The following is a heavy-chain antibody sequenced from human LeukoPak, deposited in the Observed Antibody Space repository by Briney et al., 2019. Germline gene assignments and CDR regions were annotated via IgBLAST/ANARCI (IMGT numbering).Heavy chain of an antibody. Sequence: GAAVKVSCKVSGYTLTELSMHWVRQAPGKGLEWMGGFDPEDGETIYAQKFQGRVTMTEDTSTDTAYMELSSLRSEDTAVYYCATGLVAVAGAYYYYYGMDVWGQGTTVTFSS. CDR1: GYTLTELS. CDR3: ATGLVAVAGAYYYYYGMDV. V-gene: IGHV1-24*01. D-gene: IGHD6-19*01. J-gene: IGHJ6*02. CDR2: FDPEDGET.